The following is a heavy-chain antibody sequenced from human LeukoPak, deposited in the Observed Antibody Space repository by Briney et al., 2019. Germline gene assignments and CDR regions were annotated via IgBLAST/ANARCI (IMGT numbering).Heavy chain of an antibody. CDR3: APLIGAYFDY. Sequence: ASVKVSCKTSGYTFTKHPMRWVRQAPGQRLEWMGWINTDNGNTKYSEKFQGRVAITRDTSASTAYMELNSLTSEDTALYYCAPLIGAYFDYWGQRTLVTVSS. CDR1: GYTFTKHP. J-gene: IGHJ4*02. D-gene: IGHD3-10*01. V-gene: IGHV1-3*04. CDR2: INTDNGNT.